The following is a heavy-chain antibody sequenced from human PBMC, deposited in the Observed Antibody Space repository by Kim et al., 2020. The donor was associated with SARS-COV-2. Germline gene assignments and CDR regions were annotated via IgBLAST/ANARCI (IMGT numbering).Heavy chain of an antibody. CDR2: ISGSGGST. Sequence: GGSLRLSCAASGFTFSSYAMSWVRQAPGKGLEWVSAISGSGGSTYYADSVKGRFTISRDNSKNTLYLQMNSLRAEDTAVYYCAKIGDGYYGSGSYYLYYFDCWGQGTLVTVSS. CDR1: GFTFSSYA. CDR3: AKIGDGYYGSGSYYLYYFDC. V-gene: IGHV3-23*01. D-gene: IGHD3-10*01. J-gene: IGHJ4*02.